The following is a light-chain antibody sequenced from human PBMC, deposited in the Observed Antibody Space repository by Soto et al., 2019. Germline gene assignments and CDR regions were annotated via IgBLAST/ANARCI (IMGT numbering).Light chain of an antibody. V-gene: IGKV3-11*01. J-gene: IGKJ5*01. CDR1: QSISSY. CDR2: DAS. CDR3: HQRSNWLDT. Sequence: VVLTQSPDTLSLPPWERATLSCRASQSISSYLAWYQQKPGQPPRLLIYDASKRATGIPARFSGSGSGTDFTLTISSLEAEDFAVYYCHQRSNWLDTFGQGTRLEIK.